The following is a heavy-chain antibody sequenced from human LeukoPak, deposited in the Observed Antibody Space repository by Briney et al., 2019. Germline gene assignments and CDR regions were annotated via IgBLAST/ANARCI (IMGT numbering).Heavy chain of an antibody. Sequence: ASVKVSCKASGYTFTSYDINWVRQATGQGLEWMGWMNPNSGNTGYAQKFQGRVTITRNTSISTAYMELSSLRSEDTAVYYCARGVVVVPAAIPAYYYYYYMDVWGKGTTVTVSS. CDR3: ARGVVVVPAAIPAYYYYYYMDV. D-gene: IGHD2-2*01. J-gene: IGHJ6*03. CDR1: GYTFTSYD. V-gene: IGHV1-8*03. CDR2: MNPNSGNT.